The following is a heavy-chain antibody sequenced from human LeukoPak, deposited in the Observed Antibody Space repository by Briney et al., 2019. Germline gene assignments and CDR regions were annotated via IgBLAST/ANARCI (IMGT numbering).Heavy chain of an antibody. J-gene: IGHJ5*02. CDR3: AREPITMISFDP. V-gene: IGHV4-39*01. CDR2: IYYSGST. D-gene: IGHD3-22*01. CDR1: GGSISSSSYY. Sequence: PSETLSLTCTVSGGSISSSSYYWGWIRQPPGKGLEWIGSIYYSGSTYYNPSLKSRVTISVDTSKNQFSLKLSSVTAADTAVYYCAREPITMISFDPWGQGTLVTVSS.